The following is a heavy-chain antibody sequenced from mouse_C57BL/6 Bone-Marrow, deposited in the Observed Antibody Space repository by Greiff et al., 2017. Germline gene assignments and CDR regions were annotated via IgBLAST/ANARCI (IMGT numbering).Heavy chain of an antibody. J-gene: IGHJ2*01. CDR1: GFNIKDDY. D-gene: IGHD2-3*01. CDR3: ASFDGNYFDF. V-gene: IGHV14-4*01. CDR2: IDPEIGDT. Sequence: EVQLQQSGAELVGPGASVKLSCTASGFNIKDDYIHWVKQRPEQGLEWIGWIDPEIGDTEYASKFQGKATITSDTSSNTAYLQLSSLTSEDTAVYYCASFDGNYFDFWGQGTPLTVAS.